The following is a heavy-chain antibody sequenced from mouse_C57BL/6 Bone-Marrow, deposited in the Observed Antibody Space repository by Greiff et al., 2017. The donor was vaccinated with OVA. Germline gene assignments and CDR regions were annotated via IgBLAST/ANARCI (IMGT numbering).Heavy chain of an antibody. CDR1: GYTFTDYN. CDR3: ARDDGYSYAMDY. Sequence: VHVKQSGPELVKPGASVKIPCKASGYTFTDYNMDWVKQSHGKSLEWIGDINPNNGGTIYNQKFKGKATVTVDKSSSTAYMELRSLTSEDTAVYYCARDDGYSYAMDYWGQGTSVTVSS. V-gene: IGHV1-18*01. CDR2: INPNNGGT. J-gene: IGHJ4*01. D-gene: IGHD2-3*01.